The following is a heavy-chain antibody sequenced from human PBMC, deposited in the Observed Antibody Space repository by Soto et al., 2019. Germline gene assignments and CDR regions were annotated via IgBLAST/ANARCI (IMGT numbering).Heavy chain of an antibody. Sequence: LRLSCAASGFTFSSSWMHWVRQAPEKGLVWVSRINIDGSSTNYADSVKGRFTISRDNAKNTLYLQMDSLRAEGTAVYYCARGNIAVAVRGLFDYWGQGTLVTVSS. CDR3: ARGNIAVAVRGLFDY. V-gene: IGHV3-74*01. J-gene: IGHJ4*02. CDR1: GFTFSSSW. D-gene: IGHD6-19*01. CDR2: INIDGSST.